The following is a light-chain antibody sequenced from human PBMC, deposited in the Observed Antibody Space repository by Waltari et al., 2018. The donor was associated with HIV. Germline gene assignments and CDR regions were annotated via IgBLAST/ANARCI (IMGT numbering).Light chain of an antibody. CDR1: QPIFSD. J-gene: IGKJ1*01. CDR2: GAS. Sequence: EVVMTQSPATLSVSPGGRATLSCRASQPIFSDLAWYQQKPGQAPRRLIYGASTRATGVPARFSGSGSGTEFTLTINSLQSEDFAVYYCQQYKHWPLTFGQGTRVEIK. V-gene: IGKV3-15*01. CDR3: QQYKHWPLT.